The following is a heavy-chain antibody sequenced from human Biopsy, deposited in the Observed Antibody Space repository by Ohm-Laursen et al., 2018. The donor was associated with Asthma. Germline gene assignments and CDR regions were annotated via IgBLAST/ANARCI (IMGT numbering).Heavy chain of an antibody. CDR2: IYYTGSD. Sequence: GTLSLTCTASGGSVSTGSYYRSWIRQPPGKGLEWLGYIYYTGSDNYNPSLKSRVTISVDTSKNQFSLRLNSVTAADTAVYYCARGPNYHGSGRAPIGMDVWGQGTTVTVSS. V-gene: IGHV4-61*01. J-gene: IGHJ6*02. CDR1: GGSVSTGSYY. CDR3: ARGPNYHGSGRAPIGMDV. D-gene: IGHD3-10*01.